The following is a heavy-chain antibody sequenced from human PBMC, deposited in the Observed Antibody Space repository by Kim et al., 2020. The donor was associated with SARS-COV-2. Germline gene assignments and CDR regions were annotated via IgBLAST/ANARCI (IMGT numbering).Heavy chain of an antibody. V-gene: IGHV3-20*03. Sequence: KGRFTISRGNAKNSLYLQMNSLRAEDTALYYCARGRKQWLTYYYYYGMDVWGQGTTVTVSS. J-gene: IGHJ6*02. D-gene: IGHD6-19*01. CDR3: ARGRKQWLTYYYYYGMDV.